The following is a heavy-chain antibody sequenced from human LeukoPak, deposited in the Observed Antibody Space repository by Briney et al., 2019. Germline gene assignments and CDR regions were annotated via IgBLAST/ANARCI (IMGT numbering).Heavy chain of an antibody. CDR3: ARDVYYGSGSYSNDAFDI. D-gene: IGHD3-10*01. V-gene: IGHV3-74*01. CDR1: GFTFSSYW. CDR2: INSDGSST. Sequence: GGSLRLSCAASGFTFSSYWMHWVRQAPGKGLVWVSRINSDGSSTSYVDSVKGRFAISRDNAKNTLYLQMNSLRAEDMAVYYCARDVYYGSGSYSNDAFDIWGQGTMVTVSS. J-gene: IGHJ3*02.